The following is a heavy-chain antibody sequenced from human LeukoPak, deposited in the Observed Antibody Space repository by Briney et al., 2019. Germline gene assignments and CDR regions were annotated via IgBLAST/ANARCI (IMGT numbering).Heavy chain of an antibody. CDR1: GYTFTSYY. Sequence: ASVKASCKASGYTFTSYYMHWVRQAPGQGLEWMGIINPSGGSTSYAQKFQGRVTMTRDTSTSTVYMELSSLRSEDTAVYYCARDSETYYYDSSGYYPDYWGQGTLVTVSS. CDR2: INPSGGST. J-gene: IGHJ4*02. D-gene: IGHD3-22*01. CDR3: ARDSETYYYDSSGYYPDY. V-gene: IGHV1-46*01.